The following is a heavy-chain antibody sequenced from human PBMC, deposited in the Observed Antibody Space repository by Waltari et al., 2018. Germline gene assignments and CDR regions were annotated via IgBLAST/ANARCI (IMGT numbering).Heavy chain of an antibody. V-gene: IGHV3-53*01. D-gene: IGHD6-13*01. CDR2: IYSGGST. J-gene: IGHJ4*02. CDR3: ARVKAAAPVYFDY. CDR1: GFTVSSNY. Sequence: EVQLVESGGGLVQPGGSLRLSCAVSGFTVSSNYMSWVRQAPGKGLEWVSVIYSGGSTYYADSVKGRFTISRDNSKNTLYLQMNSLRAEDTAVYYCARVKAAAPVYFDYWGQGTLVTVSS.